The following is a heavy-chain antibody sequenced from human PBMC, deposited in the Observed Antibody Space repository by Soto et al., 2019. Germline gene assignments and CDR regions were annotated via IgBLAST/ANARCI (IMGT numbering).Heavy chain of an antibody. V-gene: IGHV4-61*01. Sequence: SETLSLTCTVSGDSISSGSYYWGWVRQPPGKGLEWIGYIYYSGTTNYNPSLKNRVTISVDTSKNQFSLKLSSVTAADTAVYYCARLPTTGSVDYWGQGTLVTVSS. CDR1: GDSISSGSYY. D-gene: IGHD1-1*01. CDR3: ARLPTTGSVDY. J-gene: IGHJ4*02. CDR2: IYYSGTT.